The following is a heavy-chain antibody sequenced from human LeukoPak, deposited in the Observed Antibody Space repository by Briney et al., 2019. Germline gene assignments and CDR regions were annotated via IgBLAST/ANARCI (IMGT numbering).Heavy chain of an antibody. CDR3: AKDNGIVAPSIPLDY. CDR2: ISSSGSTI. J-gene: IGHJ4*02. CDR1: GFTFSSYE. V-gene: IGHV3-48*03. D-gene: IGHD2-8*01. Sequence: GGSLRLSCAAPGFTFSSYEMNWLRHAPGKGLEGVSYISSSGSTIYYADSVKGRFTISRDNSKNTLYLQMNSLRAEDTAVYYCAKDNGIVAPSIPLDYWGQGTLVTVSS.